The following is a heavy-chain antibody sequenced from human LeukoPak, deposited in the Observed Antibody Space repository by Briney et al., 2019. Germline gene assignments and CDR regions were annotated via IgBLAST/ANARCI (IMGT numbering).Heavy chain of an antibody. CDR2: IGGSGDTT. J-gene: IGHJ3*02. V-gene: IGHV3-23*01. Sequence: GGSLRLSCAASGFTFSSSAMRWLRQAPAKGLEWVSVIGGSGDTTYYADSVKGRFTISRDNSKNTVYLQMNSLRAEDTAVYYCGKTGAFDTWGQGTMVTVSS. CDR1: GFTFSSSA. CDR3: GKTGAFDT.